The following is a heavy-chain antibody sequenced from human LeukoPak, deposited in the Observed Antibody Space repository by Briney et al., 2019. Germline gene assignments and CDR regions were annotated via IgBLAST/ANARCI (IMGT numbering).Heavy chain of an antibody. Sequence: GGSLRLSCAASGFTFSSYAMSWVRQAPGKGLEWVSAISGSGGSTYYADSVKGRFTISRDNSKNTLYLQMNSLRDEDTAVYYCAQGCSSTSCHMDDLDYCGQGTLVTVSS. CDR1: GFTFSSYA. V-gene: IGHV3-23*01. CDR3: AQGCSSTSCHMDDLDY. J-gene: IGHJ4*02. D-gene: IGHD2-2*02. CDR2: ISGSGGST.